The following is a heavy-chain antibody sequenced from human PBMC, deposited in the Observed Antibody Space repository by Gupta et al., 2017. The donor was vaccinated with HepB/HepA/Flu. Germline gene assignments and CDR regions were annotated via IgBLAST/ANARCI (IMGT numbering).Heavy chain of an antibody. CDR2: ISWKSGNI. Sequence: EVQLVESGGGLVQPGRSLRLSCAASGFTFDNYAMHWVRQAPGKGLEWVSGISWKSGNIGYADSVKGRFTISRDNAKSSLYLQMNSLRAEDTALYYCVKDGGSSSWYYFDYWGQGTLVTVSS. D-gene: IGHD6-13*01. CDR3: VKDGGSSSWYYFDY. J-gene: IGHJ4*02. V-gene: IGHV3-9*01. CDR1: GFTFDNYA.